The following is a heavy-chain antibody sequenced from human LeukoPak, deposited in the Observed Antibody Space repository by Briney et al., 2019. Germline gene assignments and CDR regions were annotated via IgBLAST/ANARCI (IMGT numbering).Heavy chain of an antibody. CDR2: IKQDGSEK. Sequence: GGSLRLSCAASGFTFSSYWMTWVRQAPGKGLEWVANIKQDGSEKYYADSVKGRFTISRDNAKNSLYLQMNSLRAEDTAVYYCARYDIPYELDYWGQGTLVTVSS. CDR3: ARYDIPYELDY. CDR1: GFTFSSYW. D-gene: IGHD3-9*01. J-gene: IGHJ4*02. V-gene: IGHV3-7*01.